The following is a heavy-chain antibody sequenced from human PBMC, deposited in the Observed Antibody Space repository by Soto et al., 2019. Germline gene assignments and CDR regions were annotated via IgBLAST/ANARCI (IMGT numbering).Heavy chain of an antibody. CDR2: IYHSGST. V-gene: IGHV4-38-2*01. CDR1: GYSISSGYY. Sequence: SETLSLTCAVSGYSISSGYYWGWIRQPPGKGLEWIGSIYHSGSTYYNPSLKGRVTISVGTSKNQFSLKLSSVTAADTAVYYCARVGVARFGSSTYFDYWGQGTLVTVSS. J-gene: IGHJ4*02. CDR3: ARVGVARFGSSTYFDY. D-gene: IGHD3-3*01.